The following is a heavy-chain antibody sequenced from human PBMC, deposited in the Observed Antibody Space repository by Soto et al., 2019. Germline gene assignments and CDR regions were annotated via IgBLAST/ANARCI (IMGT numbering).Heavy chain of an antibody. CDR1: GGTFSRHA. CDR3: AGPHPNDDRAHDPFEL. Sequence: QVQLVQSGTEVKKPGSSVKVSCKASGGTFSRHAVNWVRQAPGQGLEWMGASLPIVDATNNAQKFQDRVTNNTAESTGTVYKELRSQRPEDTPVYFCAGPHPNDDRAHDPFELWGQGTLVIVSS. CDR2: SLPIVDAT. D-gene: IGHD1-1*01. J-gene: IGHJ4*03. V-gene: IGHV1-69*05.